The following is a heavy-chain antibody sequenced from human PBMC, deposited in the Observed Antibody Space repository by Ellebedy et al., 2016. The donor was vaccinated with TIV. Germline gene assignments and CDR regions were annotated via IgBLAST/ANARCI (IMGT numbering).Heavy chain of an antibody. CDR2: IIPIFGTA. D-gene: IGHD3-3*01. V-gene: IGHV1-69*13. J-gene: IGHJ3*02. CDR3: ARGYDFWSGYYRYAFDI. CDR1: GGTFSSYA. Sequence: SVKVSXKASGGTFSSYAISWVRQAPGQGLEWMGGIIPIFGTANYAQKFQGRVTITADESTSTAYMELSSLRSEDTAVYYCARGYDFWSGYYRYAFDIWGQGTMVTVSS.